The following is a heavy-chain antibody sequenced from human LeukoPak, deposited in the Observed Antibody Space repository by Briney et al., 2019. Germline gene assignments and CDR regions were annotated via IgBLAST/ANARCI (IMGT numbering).Heavy chain of an antibody. CDR2: IYWNDDK. J-gene: IGHJ3*02. Sequence: SGPTLVKPTQTLTLTCTFSGFSVSTSGVGMGWIRQPPGKALEWLALIYWNDDKRYSPSLKSRITITKDTSKNPVVLTVTNMDPVDTATYYWVHRGYCSGGKCYNSGAFDIWGQGTLVTVSS. CDR1: GFSVSTSGVG. V-gene: IGHV2-5*01. CDR3: VHRGYCSGGKCYNSGAFDI. D-gene: IGHD2-15*01.